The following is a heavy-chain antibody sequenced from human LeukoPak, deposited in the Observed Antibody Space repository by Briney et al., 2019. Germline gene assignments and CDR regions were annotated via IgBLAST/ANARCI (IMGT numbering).Heavy chain of an antibody. D-gene: IGHD6-19*01. Sequence: ETLSLTCTVSGGSISSYYWSWIRQPPGKGLEWIGYIYYSGSTNYNPSLKSRVTISVDTSKNQFSLKLSSVTAADTAVYYCARGLSSAWYWAFDYWGQGTLVTVSS. CDR1: GGSISSYY. CDR2: IYYSGST. J-gene: IGHJ4*02. V-gene: IGHV4-59*01. CDR3: ARGLSSAWYWAFDY.